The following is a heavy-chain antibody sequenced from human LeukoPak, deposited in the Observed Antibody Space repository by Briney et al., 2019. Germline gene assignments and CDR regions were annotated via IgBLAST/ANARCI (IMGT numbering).Heavy chain of an antibody. CDR1: GFTFSSYG. CDR2: VWYDGSNK. CDR3: AREYSSSSGNDY. Sequence: GGSLRLSGAASGFTFSSYGMHWVRQAPGKGLEWVAVVWYDGSNKYYADSVKGRFTISRDNSKNTLYLQMNSLRAEDTAVYYCAREYSSSSGNDYWGQGTLVTVSS. V-gene: IGHV3-33*01. J-gene: IGHJ4*02. D-gene: IGHD6-6*01.